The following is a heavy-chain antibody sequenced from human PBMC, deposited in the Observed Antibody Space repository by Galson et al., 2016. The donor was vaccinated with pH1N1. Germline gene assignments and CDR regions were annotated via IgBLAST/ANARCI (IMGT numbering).Heavy chain of an antibody. CDR2: IYPGDSDA. CDR3: ARPQSLATPAFFFDS. D-gene: IGHD6-13*01. CDR1: GSTFTNYW. V-gene: IGHV5-51*03. Sequence: QSGAEVTKPGESLKISCRASGSTFTNYWIGWVRQVPGKGLEWMAIIYPGDSDARYSPSFQGRVTISADKSISTAYLHWSSLKASDTAIYYCARPQSLATPAFFFDSWGRGTLVTVSS. J-gene: IGHJ4*02.